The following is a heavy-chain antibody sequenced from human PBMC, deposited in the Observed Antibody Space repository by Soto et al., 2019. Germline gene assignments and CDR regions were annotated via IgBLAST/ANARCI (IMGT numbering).Heavy chain of an antibody. D-gene: IGHD3-22*01. V-gene: IGHV3-33*01. CDR2: IWYDGSNK. J-gene: IGHJ6*02. CDR1: GFTFSSYG. CDR3: ARAYYYDSSGYSPYYYYYGMDV. Sequence: PVGSLRLSCAASGFTFSSYGMHWVRQAPGKGLEWVAVIWYDGSNKYYADSVKGRFTISRDNSKNTLYLQMNSLRAEDTAVYYCARAYYYDSSGYSPYYYYYGMDVWGQGTTVTVSS.